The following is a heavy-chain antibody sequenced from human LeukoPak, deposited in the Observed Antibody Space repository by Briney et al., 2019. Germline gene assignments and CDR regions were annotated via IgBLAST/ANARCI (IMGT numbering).Heavy chain of an antibody. CDR3: ARGSDYGDSPGLN. Sequence: ASVKVSCRASGGTFSSYAISWVRQAPGQGLEWMGRINPNSGGANYAQKFQGRVTMTRDMSINTAYMELSRLESDDTAVYYCARGSDYGDSPGLNWGQGTLVTVSS. J-gene: IGHJ4*02. V-gene: IGHV1-2*06. CDR1: GGTFSSYA. CDR2: INPNSGGA. D-gene: IGHD4-17*01.